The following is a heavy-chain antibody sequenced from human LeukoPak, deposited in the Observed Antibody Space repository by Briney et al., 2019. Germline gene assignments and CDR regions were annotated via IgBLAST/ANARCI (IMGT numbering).Heavy chain of an antibody. J-gene: IGHJ2*01. CDR2: ISSSGSTI. CDR1: GFTFSDYY. CDR3: AKEPTSAGYFDL. V-gene: IGHV3-11*01. Sequence: KPGGSLRLSCAASGFTFSDYYMSWIRQAPGKGLEWVSYISSSGSTIYYADSVKGRFTISRDNSKNTLYLQMNSLRAEDTAVYYCAKEPTSAGYFDLWGRGTLVTVSS. D-gene: IGHD2-2*01.